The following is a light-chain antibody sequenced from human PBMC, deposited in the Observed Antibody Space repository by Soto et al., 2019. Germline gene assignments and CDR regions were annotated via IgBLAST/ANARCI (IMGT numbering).Light chain of an antibody. J-gene: IGKJ3*01. Sequence: EIVLTQSPGTLSVSPGERVPLSCRASQSVGSSYLAWYQQRPGQTPRLLIFGASYRATGIPDRFSGSGSGSDFTLTISRLEPEDFAVDDCEQYSSSPPEFTFGPGTKVDSK. V-gene: IGKV3-20*01. CDR3: EQYSSSPPEFT. CDR1: QSVGSSY. CDR2: GAS.